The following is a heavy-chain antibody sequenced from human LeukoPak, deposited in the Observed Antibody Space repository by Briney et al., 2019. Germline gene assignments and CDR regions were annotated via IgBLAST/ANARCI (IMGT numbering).Heavy chain of an antibody. D-gene: IGHD3-22*01. CDR3: ARVVKYYYDSSEGWFDP. J-gene: IGHJ5*02. CDR2: IYYSGST. CDR1: GGSLSSYY. Sequence: SETLSLTCTVSGGSLSSYYWSWIRQPPGKGLEWIGYIYYSGSTNYNPSLKSRVTISVDTSKNQFSLKLSSVTAADTAVYYCARVVKYYYDSSEGWFDPWGQGTLVTVSS. V-gene: IGHV4-59*01.